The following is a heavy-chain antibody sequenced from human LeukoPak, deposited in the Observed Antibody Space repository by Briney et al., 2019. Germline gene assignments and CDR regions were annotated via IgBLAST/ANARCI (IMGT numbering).Heavy chain of an antibody. CDR2: INPNSGGT. CDR3: ARGFVVVPAAIMSGNWFDP. D-gene: IGHD2-2*01. Sequence: ASVNVSCKASGYTFTGYYMHWVRQAPGQGLEWMGWINPNSGGTNYAQKFQGWVTMTRDTSISTAYMELSRLRSDDTAVYYCARGFVVVPAAIMSGNWFDPWGQGTLVTVSS. CDR1: GYTFTGYY. V-gene: IGHV1-2*04. J-gene: IGHJ5*02.